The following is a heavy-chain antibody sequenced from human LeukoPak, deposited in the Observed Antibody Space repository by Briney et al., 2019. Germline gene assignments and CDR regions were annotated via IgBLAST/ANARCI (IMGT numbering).Heavy chain of an antibody. CDR2: ISDSGGNT. D-gene: IGHD3-10*01. CDR3: AKSHSVAQRGYFDF. CDR1: GFTFSTYA. Sequence: GGSLRLSSAASGFTFSTYAMSWVRLAPGKGLEWVSTISDSGGNTYYADSVKGRFTISRDNSKNTLYLQMNSLRAEDTAFYYCAKSHSVAQRGYFDFWGQGTLVTVSS. V-gene: IGHV3-23*01. J-gene: IGHJ4*02.